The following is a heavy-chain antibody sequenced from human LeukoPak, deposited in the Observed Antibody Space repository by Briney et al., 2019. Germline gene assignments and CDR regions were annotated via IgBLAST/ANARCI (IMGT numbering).Heavy chain of an antibody. V-gene: IGHV3-73*01. Sequence: PGGSLRLSCAASGFTFSGSAMHWVRQASGKGLEWVGRIRSKANSYATAYAASVKGRFTISRDDSKNTAYLQMNSLKTEDTAVYYCTRFFPDYDVYWGQGTLVTVSP. D-gene: IGHD3-22*01. CDR3: TRFFPDYDVY. CDR2: IRSKANSYAT. J-gene: IGHJ4*02. CDR1: GFTFSGSA.